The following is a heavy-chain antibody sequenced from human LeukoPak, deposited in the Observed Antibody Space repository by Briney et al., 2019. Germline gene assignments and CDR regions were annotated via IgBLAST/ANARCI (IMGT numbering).Heavy chain of an antibody. CDR3: ATWGDGDYYFDY. J-gene: IGHJ4*02. D-gene: IGHD4-17*01. Sequence: ASVKVSCKVSGYTLTELSMHWVRQAPGKGLEWMGGFDPEDGETIYAQKFQGRVTMTEDTSTDTAYMELSSLRSEDTAVYYCATWGDGDYYFDYWGQGTLVTVS. V-gene: IGHV1-24*01. CDR1: GYTLTELS. CDR2: FDPEDGET.